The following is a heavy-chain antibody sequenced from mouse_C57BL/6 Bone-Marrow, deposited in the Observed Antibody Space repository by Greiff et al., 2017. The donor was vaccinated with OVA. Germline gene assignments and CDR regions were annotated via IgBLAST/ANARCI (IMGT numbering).Heavy chain of an antibody. CDR3: AREFGTTVVATKDY. Sequence: EVQLQQSGPVLVKPGASVKMSCKASGYTFTDYYMNWVKQSHGKSLEWIGVINPYNGGTSYNQKFKGKATLTVDKSSSTAYMELNSLTSEDSAVYYCAREFGTTVVATKDYWGQGTTLTVSS. V-gene: IGHV1-19*01. J-gene: IGHJ2*01. CDR2: INPYNGGT. CDR1: GYTFTDYY. D-gene: IGHD1-1*01.